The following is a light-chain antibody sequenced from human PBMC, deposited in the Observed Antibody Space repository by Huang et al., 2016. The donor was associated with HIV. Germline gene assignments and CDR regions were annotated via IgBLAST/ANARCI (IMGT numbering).Light chain of an antibody. CDR3: QQYNDFRST. Sequence: ETVMTQSPVTLSVSPGDRASLSCRSSQIVSSHLAWYQQKPGQAPRLLIYAASPRAPGVPARFSGSGAGTEFTLTISTLQSEDSAVYYCQQYNDFRSTFGPGTRVEIK. J-gene: IGKJ3*01. CDR1: QIVSSH. CDR2: AAS. V-gene: IGKV3-15*01.